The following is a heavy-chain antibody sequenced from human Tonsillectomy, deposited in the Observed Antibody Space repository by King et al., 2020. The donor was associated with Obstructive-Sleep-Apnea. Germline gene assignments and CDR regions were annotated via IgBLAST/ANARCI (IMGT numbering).Heavy chain of an antibody. Sequence: VQLVESGGGLVQPGGSLRLSCAASGFTFSSYAMSWVRQAPGKGLEWVSAISGSGGSTYYADSVKGRFTISRDNSKNTLYLQMNSLRAEETAVYYCGKGIGVGYLYYYYYGMDVWGQGTTVTVSS. CDR1: GFTFSSYA. J-gene: IGHJ6*02. D-gene: IGHD3-16*01. CDR3: GKGIGVGYLYYYYYGMDV. V-gene: IGHV3-23*04. CDR2: ISGSGGST.